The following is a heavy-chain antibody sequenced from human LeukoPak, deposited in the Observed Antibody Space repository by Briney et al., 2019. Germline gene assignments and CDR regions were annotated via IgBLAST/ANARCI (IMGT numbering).Heavy chain of an antibody. CDR3: ARLIGWLRNDY. CDR2: ISTMSSTK. CDR1: GFTFSSYD. D-gene: IGHD5-12*01. Sequence: PGGSLRLSCAASGFTFSSYDMNWVRQAPGKGLEGVSYISTMSSTKYYADSVKGRFTISRDNAKNSLYLQMNSLRAEDTAVYYCARLIGWLRNDYWGQGTLVTVSS. V-gene: IGHV3-48*04. J-gene: IGHJ4*02.